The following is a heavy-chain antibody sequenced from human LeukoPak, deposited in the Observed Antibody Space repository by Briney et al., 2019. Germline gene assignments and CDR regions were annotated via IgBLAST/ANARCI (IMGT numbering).Heavy chain of an antibody. V-gene: IGHV4-59*01. CDR2: IYYNGDT. D-gene: IGHD5-18*01. Sequence: SETLSLTCSVSGGSITGYSWSWIRQTPGKGLEWIGYIYYNGDTHYNPPLNSRLSMSVDTPKKQFSLKLRSVTAADTAVYYCARTEEGGYSYDYFGYYYYMDVWGKGTTVTVSS. CDR3: ARTEEGGYSYDYFGYYYYMDV. J-gene: IGHJ6*03. CDR1: GGSITGYS.